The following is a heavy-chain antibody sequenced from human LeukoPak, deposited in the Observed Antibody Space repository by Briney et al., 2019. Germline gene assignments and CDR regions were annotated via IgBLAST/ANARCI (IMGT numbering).Heavy chain of an antibody. J-gene: IGHJ6*02. V-gene: IGHV3-33*01. CDR2: IWYDGSNK. CDR3: ARDPADNSYYYYGMDV. Sequence: PGRSLRLSCAASGFTFSSYGMHWVRQAPGKGLEWVAVIWYDGSNKYYADSVKGRFTISRDNSKNTLYLQMNSLRAEDTAVYYCARDPADNSYYYYGMDVWGQGTTVTVSS. D-gene: IGHD1-14*01. CDR1: GFTFSSYG.